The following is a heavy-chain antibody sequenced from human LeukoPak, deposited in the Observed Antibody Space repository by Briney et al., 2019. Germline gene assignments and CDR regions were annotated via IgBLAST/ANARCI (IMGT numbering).Heavy chain of an antibody. V-gene: IGHV3-73*01. D-gene: IGHD5-18*01. CDR2: IRSKANSYAT. CDR3: TSLQLWSGDDY. Sequence: PGGSLRLSCAASGFTFSGSAMHWVRQASGQGLEWVGRIRSKANSYATAYAASVKGRFTISRDDSKNTAYLQMNSLKTEDTAVYYCTSLQLWSGDDYWGQGTLVTVSS. J-gene: IGHJ4*02. CDR1: GFTFSGSA.